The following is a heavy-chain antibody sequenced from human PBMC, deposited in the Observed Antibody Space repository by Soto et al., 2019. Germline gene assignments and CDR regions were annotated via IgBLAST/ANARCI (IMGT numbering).Heavy chain of an antibody. CDR2: IYSGGST. V-gene: IGHV3-53*01. CDR1: GFTVSSNY. Sequence: LRLSCAASGFTVSSNYMSWVRQAPGKGLEWVSVIYSGGSTYYTDSVKGRFTISRDNSKNTLYLQMNSLRAEDTAVYYCARGARLRYFDWSLDYWGQGTLVTVSS. CDR3: ARGARLRYFDWSLDY. J-gene: IGHJ4*02. D-gene: IGHD3-9*01.